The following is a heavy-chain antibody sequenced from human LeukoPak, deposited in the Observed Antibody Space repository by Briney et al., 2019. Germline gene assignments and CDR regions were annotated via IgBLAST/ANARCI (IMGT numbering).Heavy chain of an antibody. CDR1: GYTFTNYY. CDR2: INPSGGYT. D-gene: IGHD2-2*02. V-gene: IGHV1-46*01. Sequence: GASVTVSCKASGYTFTNYYMHWVRQAPGQGLEWMGLINPSGGYTNYAQKSQGRVTMTGNTSISTAYLELSSLRSEDTAVYYCARGAYQHLYTYYYYYMDVWGKGTTVTISS. J-gene: IGHJ6*03. CDR3: ARGAYQHLYTYYYYYMDV.